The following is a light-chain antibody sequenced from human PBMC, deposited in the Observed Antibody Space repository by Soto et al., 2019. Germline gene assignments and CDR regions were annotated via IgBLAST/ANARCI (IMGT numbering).Light chain of an antibody. Sequence: DIQMTQSPSTLSASVGDRVTITCRASQSISSWLAWYQQKPGKAPKLLIYDASSLESGVPSRFSGSVSVTEFTLTISSLQPDDFATYYCQQYNSYSRTFGQGTKVEIK. V-gene: IGKV1-5*01. CDR3: QQYNSYSRT. CDR1: QSISSW. J-gene: IGKJ1*01. CDR2: DAS.